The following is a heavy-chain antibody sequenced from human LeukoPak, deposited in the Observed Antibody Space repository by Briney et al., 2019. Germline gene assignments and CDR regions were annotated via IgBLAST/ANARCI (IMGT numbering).Heavy chain of an antibody. CDR1: GFTFSSYS. CDR3: ARAGYSYGDHYYYYGMDV. V-gene: IGHV3-48*02. CDR2: ISSSSSTI. J-gene: IGHJ6*02. Sequence: PGGSLRLSCAASGFTFSSYSMNWVRQAPGKGLEWVSYISSSSSTIYYADSVKGRFTISRDNAKNSLYLQMNSLRDEDTAVYYCARAGYSYGDHYYYYGMDVWGQGTTVTVSS. D-gene: IGHD5-18*01.